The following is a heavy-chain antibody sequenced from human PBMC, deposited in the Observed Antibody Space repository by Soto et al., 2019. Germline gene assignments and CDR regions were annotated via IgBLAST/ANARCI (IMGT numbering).Heavy chain of an antibody. CDR1: GYTFTSNG. CDR3: AREIYSYGHPNFDY. V-gene: IGHV1-18*01. D-gene: IGHD5-18*01. CDR2: ISAYNGNT. Sequence: GASVKVSCKASGYTFTSNGSSWVRQAPGQGLEWMGWISAYNGNTNYAQKLQGRVTMTTDTSTSTAYMELRSLRSDDTAVYYCAREIYSYGHPNFDYWGQGTLVTVSS. J-gene: IGHJ4*02.